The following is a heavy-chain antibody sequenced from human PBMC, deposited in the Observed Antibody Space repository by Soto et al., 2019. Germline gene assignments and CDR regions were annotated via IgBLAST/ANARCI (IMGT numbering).Heavy chain of an antibody. CDR2: ISYDGSNK. CDR1: GFTFSSYA. CDR3: ARDERGQWRVRLGGMDV. J-gene: IGHJ6*02. V-gene: IGHV3-30-3*01. Sequence: QVQLVESGGGVVQPGRSLRLSCAASGFTFSSYAMHWVRQAPGKGLEWVAVISYDGSNKYYADSVKGRFTISRDNSKNTLYLQMNSLRAEDTAVYYCARDERGQWRVRLGGMDVWGQGTTVTVSS. D-gene: IGHD6-19*01.